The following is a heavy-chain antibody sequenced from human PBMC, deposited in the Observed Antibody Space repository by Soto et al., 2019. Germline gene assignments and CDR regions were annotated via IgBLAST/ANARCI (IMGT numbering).Heavy chain of an antibody. D-gene: IGHD3-22*01. Sequence: GGSLRLSCAASGFTFSDYYMSWIRQAPGKGLEWVSYISSSSSYTNYADSVKGRFTISGDNAKNSLYLQMNSLRAEDTAVYYCARDGIYYDSSGYYSPYYFDYWGQGTLVTVSS. CDR1: GFTFSDYY. CDR2: ISSSSSYT. J-gene: IGHJ4*02. V-gene: IGHV3-11*06. CDR3: ARDGIYYDSSGYYSPYYFDY.